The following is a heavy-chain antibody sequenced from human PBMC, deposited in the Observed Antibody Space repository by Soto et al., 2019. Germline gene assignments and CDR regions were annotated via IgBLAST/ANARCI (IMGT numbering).Heavy chain of an antibody. CDR2: IYYSGST. Sequence: QVQLQESGPGLVKPSQTLSLTCTVSGGSISSGGYYWSWLRQYPGKGLEWIGYIYYSGSTYYNPSLKSRVTISVDTSKNQFSLKLSSVTAADTAVYYCARSSTSANYFDYWGQGTLVTVSS. J-gene: IGHJ4*02. CDR1: GGSISSGGYY. D-gene: IGHD2-2*01. CDR3: ARSSTSANYFDY. V-gene: IGHV4-31*03.